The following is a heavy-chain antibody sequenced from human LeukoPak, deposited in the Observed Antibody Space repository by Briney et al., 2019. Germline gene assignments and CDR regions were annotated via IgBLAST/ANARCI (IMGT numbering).Heavy chain of an antibody. Sequence: KTSETLSLTCTVSGGSISSGGYYWGWIRQPPGKGLEWIGSIYYSGSTYYDPSLKSRVTISVDTSKNQFSLKLSSVTAADTAVYYCARLRGYTSSARGYVEYWGQGTLVTVSS. D-gene: IGHD6-13*01. CDR1: GGSISSGGYY. V-gene: IGHV4-39*01. CDR2: IYYSGST. CDR3: ARLRGYTSSARGYVEY. J-gene: IGHJ4*02.